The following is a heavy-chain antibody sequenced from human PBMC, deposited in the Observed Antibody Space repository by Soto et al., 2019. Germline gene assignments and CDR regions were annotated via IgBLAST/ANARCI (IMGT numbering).Heavy chain of an antibody. CDR1: GYTFTSYG. J-gene: IGHJ4*02. CDR3: ARGRYGDY. D-gene: IGHD1-1*01. CDR2: ISAHNGNT. Sequence: QVHLVQSGAEVKKPGASVKVSCKGSGYTFTSYGITWVRQAHGQGLEWMGWISAHNGNTDHAQKLQGRVTVTRDTSTSTAYMELRSLRSDDTAVYYCARGRYGDYWGQGALVTVSS. V-gene: IGHV1-18*01.